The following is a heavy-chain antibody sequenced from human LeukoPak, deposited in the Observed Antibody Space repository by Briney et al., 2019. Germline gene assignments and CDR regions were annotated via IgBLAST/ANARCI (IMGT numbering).Heavy chain of an antibody. CDR3: ARDASPPYYYDSSGYYTGSY. CDR2: IYTSGST. Sequence: SETLSLTCTVSGGSISSYYWSWIRQPAGKGLEWIGRIYTSGSTNYNPSLKSRVTMSVDTSKNQFSLKLSSVTAADTAVYYCARDASPPYYYDSSGYYTGSYWGQGTLVTVSS. D-gene: IGHD3-22*01. J-gene: IGHJ4*02. V-gene: IGHV4-4*07. CDR1: GGSISSYY.